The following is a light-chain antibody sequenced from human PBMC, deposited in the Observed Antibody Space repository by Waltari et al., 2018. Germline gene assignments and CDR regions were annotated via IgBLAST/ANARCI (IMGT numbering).Light chain of an antibody. CDR1: RSVLYSTNNKNY. CDR2: WAS. V-gene: IGKV4-1*01. Sequence: DIVMTQSPDSLAVSLGERATIHCKSSRSVLYSTNNKNYLAWYQQKPGQPPRLLIYWASTRESGVPDRFSGSGSGTDFTLTISSLQAEDVAVYYCQHYDDLPLTFGGGTKVEIK. CDR3: QHYDDLPLT. J-gene: IGKJ4*01.